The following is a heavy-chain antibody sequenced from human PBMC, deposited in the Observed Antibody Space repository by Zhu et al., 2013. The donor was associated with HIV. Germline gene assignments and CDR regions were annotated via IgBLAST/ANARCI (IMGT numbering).Heavy chain of an antibody. V-gene: IGHV1-2*02. Sequence: QVQLVQPGAEVKKPGASVKVSCKASGYTFTGYYMHWVRQAPGQGLEWMGWINPNSGGTNYAQKFQGRVTMTRDTSISTAYMELSRLRSDDTAVYYCARSGGPYGSGRGIDIWGQGTMVTVSS. CDR1: GYTFTGYY. CDR3: ARSGGPYGSGRGIDI. D-gene: IGHD3-10*01. J-gene: IGHJ3*02. CDR2: INPNSGGT.